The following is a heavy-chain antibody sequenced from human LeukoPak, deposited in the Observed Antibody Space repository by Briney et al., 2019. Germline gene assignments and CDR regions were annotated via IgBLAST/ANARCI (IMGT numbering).Heavy chain of an antibody. CDR1: GYSFTSYW. CDR3: ARMYYGSGSYYNVPPRAFDI. V-gene: IGHV5-51*01. D-gene: IGHD3-10*01. Sequence: GESLQISCKGSGYSFTSYWIGWVRQMPGKGLEWMGIIYPGDSDTRYSPSFQGQVTISADKSISTAYLQWSSLKASDTAMYYCARMYYGSGSYYNVPPRAFDIWGQGTMVTVSS. CDR2: IYPGDSDT. J-gene: IGHJ3*02.